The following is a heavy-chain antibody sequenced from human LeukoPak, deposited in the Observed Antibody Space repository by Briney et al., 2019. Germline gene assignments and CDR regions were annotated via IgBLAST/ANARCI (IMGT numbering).Heavy chain of an antibody. CDR2: IYTSGST. V-gene: IGHV4-61*02. J-gene: IGHJ4*02. D-gene: IGHD3-9*01. Sequence: PSQTLSLTCTVSGGSISSGSYYWSWIRQPAGKGLEWIGRIYTSGSTNYNPSLKSRVTISVDTSKNQFSLKLSSVTAADTAVYYCASGLRYFDLYYWGQGTLVTVSS. CDR1: GGSISSGSYY. CDR3: ASGLRYFDLYY.